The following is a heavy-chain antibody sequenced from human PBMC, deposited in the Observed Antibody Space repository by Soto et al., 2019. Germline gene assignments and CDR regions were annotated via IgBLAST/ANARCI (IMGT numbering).Heavy chain of an antibody. CDR2: IYYSGST. CDR3: ARSGYNWNSVGAQGIWFDP. Sequence: SETLSLTCTVSGGSISSGGYYWSWIRQHPGKGLEWIGYIYYSGSTYYNPSLKSRVTISVDTSKNQFSLKLSSVTAADTAVYYCARSGYNWNSVGAQGIWFDPWGQGTLVTVSS. CDR1: GGSISSGGYY. J-gene: IGHJ5*02. V-gene: IGHV4-31*03. D-gene: IGHD1-7*01.